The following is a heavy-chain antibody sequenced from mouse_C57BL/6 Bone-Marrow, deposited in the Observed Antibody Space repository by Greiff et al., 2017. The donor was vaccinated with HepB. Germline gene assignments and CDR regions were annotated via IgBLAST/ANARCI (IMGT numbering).Heavy chain of an antibody. CDR3: TSPYYYGSSYNAMDY. V-gene: IGHV5-9-1*02. CDR2: ISSGGDYI. CDR1: GFTFSSYA. Sequence: EVQGVESGEGLVKPGGSLKLSCAASGFTFSSYAMSWVRQTPEKRLEWVAYISSGGDYIYYADTVKGRFTISRYNARNTLYLQMSSLKSEDTAMYDCTSPYYYGSSYNAMDYWGQGTSVTVSS. D-gene: IGHD1-1*01. J-gene: IGHJ4*01.